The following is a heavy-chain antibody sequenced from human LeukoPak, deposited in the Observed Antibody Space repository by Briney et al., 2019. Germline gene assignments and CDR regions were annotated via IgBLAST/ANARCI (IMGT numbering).Heavy chain of an antibody. Sequence: TGGSLRLSCAASGFTFSSYGMHWVRQAPGKGLEWVAFIRYDGSNKYYADSVKGRFTISRDNSKNTLYLQMNSLRAEDTAVYYCARVLHDLWAFDIWGQGTTVTVSS. J-gene: IGHJ3*02. CDR2: IRYDGSNK. D-gene: IGHD1-1*01. CDR3: ARVLHDLWAFDI. CDR1: GFTFSSYG. V-gene: IGHV3-30*02.